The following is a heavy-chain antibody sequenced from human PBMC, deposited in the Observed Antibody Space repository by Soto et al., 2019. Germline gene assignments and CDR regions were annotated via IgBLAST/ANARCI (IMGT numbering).Heavy chain of an antibody. Sequence: KPSETLSLTCTVSGDSITSGGYYWTWIRQFPGKGLEWIEYIYHSGNAYYNTSLESRVTISVDTSKNQFSVKLSSVSAADTGVYYCARDQEVSYADVGGTDYYCGMEVGGQGTTVTV. D-gene: IGHD4-17*01. CDR3: ARDQEVSYADVGGTDYYCGMEV. CDR1: GDSITSGGYY. V-gene: IGHV4-31*03. J-gene: IGHJ6*01. CDR2: IYHSGNA.